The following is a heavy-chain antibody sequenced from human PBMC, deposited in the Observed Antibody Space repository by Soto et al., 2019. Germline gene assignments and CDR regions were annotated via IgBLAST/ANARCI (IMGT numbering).Heavy chain of an antibody. Sequence: ASVKVSCKASGYTFTNQYMHWVRQAPGQRLEWMGIISASGGSTRYAQKFQGRVTLTRDTSTSTVYMELSSLRSEDTAVYYCARDDCSSTSCPNLDPWGQGTLVTVSS. D-gene: IGHD2-2*01. J-gene: IGHJ5*02. V-gene: IGHV1-46*03. CDR3: ARDDCSSTSCPNLDP. CDR1: GYTFTNQY. CDR2: ISASGGST.